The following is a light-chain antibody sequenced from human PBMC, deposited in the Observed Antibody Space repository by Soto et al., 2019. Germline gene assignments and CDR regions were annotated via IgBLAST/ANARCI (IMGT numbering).Light chain of an antibody. V-gene: IGKV1-5*03. CDR3: QHYSGYST. CDR2: KAS. J-gene: IGKJ1*01. Sequence: DIQMTQSPSTLSASVGDRVTITCRASQSISPWLAWYQQKLGTAPKLLIYKASSLESGVPSRFSGSASGTEFTLTISSLQPDDFATYYCQHYSGYSTFGQGTKVDIK. CDR1: QSISPW.